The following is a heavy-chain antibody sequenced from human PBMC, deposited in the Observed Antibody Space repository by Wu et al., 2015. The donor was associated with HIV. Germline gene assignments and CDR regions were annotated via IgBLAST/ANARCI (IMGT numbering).Heavy chain of an antibody. CDR2: MDPKSGSA. D-gene: IGHD1-26*01. CDR3: ARVGVLLTSAQLLEYFQH. V-gene: IGHV1-8*02. J-gene: IGHJ1*01. Sequence: QVQLVQSGTVVQKPGTSVRVSCKISGYRFTSFNINWIRQVHGRGLEWMGWMDPKSGSAAFGHNFQGRVSMTRNNSISTAYMELSRVTSDDTAIYYCARVGVLLTSAQLLEYFQHWGQG. CDR1: GYRFTSFN.